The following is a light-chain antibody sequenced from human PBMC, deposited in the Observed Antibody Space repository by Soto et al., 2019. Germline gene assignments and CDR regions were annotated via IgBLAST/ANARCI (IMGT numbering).Light chain of an antibody. CDR3: QQYGASPLT. CDR2: GAS. Sequence: PGDGVSLSCRASQTVPKNYLAWYQQKPDQAPRLLIFGASNRATGIPDRFGGSGSGTDFTLSISRLEPEDFAVYYCQQYGASPLTFGGGARLEVK. CDR1: QTVPKNY. J-gene: IGKJ4*01. V-gene: IGKV3-20*01.